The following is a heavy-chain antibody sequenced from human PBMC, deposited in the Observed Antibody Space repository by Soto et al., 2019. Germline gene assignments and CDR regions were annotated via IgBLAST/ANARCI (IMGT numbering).Heavy chain of an antibody. CDR2: ISYDGSNK. CDR1: GFTFSSYA. Sequence: QVQLVESGGGVVQPGRSLRLSCAASGFTFSSYAMHWVRQAPGKGLEWVAVISYDGSNKYYADSVKGRFTISRDNSKNTLYLQINSLRAEDTVVYYCARDQDVGVVVIRYYFDYWGQGTLVTVSS. D-gene: IGHD3-22*01. CDR3: ARDQDVGVVVIRYYFDY. J-gene: IGHJ4*02. V-gene: IGHV3-30-3*01.